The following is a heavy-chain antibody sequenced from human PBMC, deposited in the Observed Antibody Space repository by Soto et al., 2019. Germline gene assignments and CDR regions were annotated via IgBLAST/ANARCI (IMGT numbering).Heavy chain of an antibody. CDR3: STDFSRGE. CDR2: FDPEDGEA. CDR1: GHTLTVLA. Sequence: VASVKVSCKLSGHTLTVLAIHWVRQAPGKGLEWMGGFDPEDGEAVYAQKFQGRVTMPEDTSTDTAYLELSSLRSEDTAVYYCSTDFSRGEWGQGTLVTVSS. J-gene: IGHJ4*02. V-gene: IGHV1-24*01. D-gene: IGHD3-16*01.